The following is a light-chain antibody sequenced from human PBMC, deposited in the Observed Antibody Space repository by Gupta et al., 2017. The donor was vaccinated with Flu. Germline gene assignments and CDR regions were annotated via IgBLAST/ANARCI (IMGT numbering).Light chain of an antibody. CDR1: NIGSKS. CDR3: QVWDSTSDNWV. V-gene: IGLV3-21*02. CDR2: DDR. Sequence: SFVLTQPPSVSVAPGQTAKITCGGNNIGSKSVHWYQQKPGQAPVLVVSDDRDRPSGIPERFSGSNSGNTATLTITRVEAGDEADYYCQVWDSTSDNWVFGGGTKLTVL. J-gene: IGLJ3*02.